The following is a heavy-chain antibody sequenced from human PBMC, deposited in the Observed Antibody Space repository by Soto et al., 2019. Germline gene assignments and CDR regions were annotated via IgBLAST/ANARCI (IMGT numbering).Heavy chain of an antibody. J-gene: IGHJ5*02. V-gene: IGHV4-31*03. CDR1: GGSISSGGYY. D-gene: IGHD3-22*01. Sequence: SETLSLTCTVSGGSISSGGYYWSWIRQHPGKGLEWIGYIYYSGSTYYNPSLKSRVTISVDTSKNQFSLKLSSVTAADTAVYYCARVVIHFGSFDPWGQGTLVTVSS. CDR2: IYYSGST. CDR3: ARVVIHFGSFDP.